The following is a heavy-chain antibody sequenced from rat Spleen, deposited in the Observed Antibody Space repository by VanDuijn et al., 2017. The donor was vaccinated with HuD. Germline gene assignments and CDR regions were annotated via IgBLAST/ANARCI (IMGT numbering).Heavy chain of an antibody. CDR2: ISTAGSNT. CDR1: GFTFNNYY. Sequence: EVQLVESGGGLVQPGRSLKLSCATSGFTFNNYYMVWVRQAPTKGLEWVAYISTAGSNTFYRDSVKGRFTISRDNAKSTLYLQMDSLRSEDTATYYCATQNWFAYWGQGTLVTVSS. J-gene: IGHJ3*01. CDR3: ATQNWFAY. V-gene: IGHV5-25*01.